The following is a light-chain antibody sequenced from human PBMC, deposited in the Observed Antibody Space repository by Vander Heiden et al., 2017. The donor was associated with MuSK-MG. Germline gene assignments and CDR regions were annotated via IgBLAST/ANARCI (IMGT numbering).Light chain of an antibody. CDR3: QQYSSSPWT. CDR1: QSITNNY. CDR2: GAS. Sequence: EIVLTQSPGTLSLSPGERATLSCRASQSITNNYLAWYQQKPGQAPRLLMYGASNRATGIPDRFSGSGSGTDFTLTISRLEPEDFAMFYCQQYSSSPWTFGLGTKVEIK. J-gene: IGKJ1*01. V-gene: IGKV3-20*01.